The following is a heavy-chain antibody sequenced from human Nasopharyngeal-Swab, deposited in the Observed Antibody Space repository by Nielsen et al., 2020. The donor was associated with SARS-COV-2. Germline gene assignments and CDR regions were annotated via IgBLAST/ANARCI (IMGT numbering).Heavy chain of an antibody. J-gene: IGHJ4*02. CDR1: GSTLSSYT. V-gene: IGHV3-30-3*01. D-gene: IGHD3-22*01. CDR2: ILYDGSNK. Sequence: GSPLRPSFAASGSTLSSYTLHWVRKAPGKGLEWVAVILYDGSNKYYADSVKGRFTIPRDIPKNTLYLQMNSLRAEDTAVFYCASTPLDSSGYYYAFHYWVRGTLVTVSS. CDR3: ASTPLDSSGYYYAFHY.